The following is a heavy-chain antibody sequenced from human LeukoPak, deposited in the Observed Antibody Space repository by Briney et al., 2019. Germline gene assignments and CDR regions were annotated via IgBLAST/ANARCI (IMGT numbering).Heavy chain of an antibody. CDR2: INHSGST. V-gene: IGHV4-34*01. D-gene: IGHD1-26*01. CDR1: GGSFSGYY. J-gene: IGHJ4*02. CDR3: ARGRRWEPEDY. Sequence: SETLSLTCAVYGGSFSGYYWSWIRQPPGKGLEWIGEINHSGSTNYNPSLKSRVTISVDTSKNQFSLKLSSVTAADTAVYYCARGRRWEPEDYWGQGTLVTVSS.